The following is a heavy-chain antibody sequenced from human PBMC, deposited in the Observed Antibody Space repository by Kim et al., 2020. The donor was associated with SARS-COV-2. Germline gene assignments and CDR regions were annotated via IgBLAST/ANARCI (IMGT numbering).Heavy chain of an antibody. CDR3: AKAGGLLAAGTPIDY. D-gene: IGHD6-13*01. Sequence: GGSLRLSCAASGFTFSRYAMHWVRQAPGKGLEWVAVVGYDGNIKYYADSVKGRFTISRDNSMNTLDLQINSLRVEDTGMYRCAKAGGLLAAGTPIDYWG. J-gene: IGHJ4*01. V-gene: IGHV3-30*04. CDR1: GFTFSRYA. CDR2: VGYDGNIK.